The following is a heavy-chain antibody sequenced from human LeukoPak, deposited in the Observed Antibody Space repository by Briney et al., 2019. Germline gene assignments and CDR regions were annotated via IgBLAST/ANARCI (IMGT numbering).Heavy chain of an antibody. CDR2: MNSDGSST. Sequence: GGSLRLSCAASGFTFSSYWMHWVRQPPGKGRVWVSRMNSDGSSTNYADSVKGRFTISRDNAKNTLYLQMNSLRAEDTAVYYCARADRYSYNWYWDFWGQGTPVTVSS. J-gene: IGHJ4*02. V-gene: IGHV3-74*01. CDR3: ARADRYSYNWYWDF. CDR1: GFTFSSYW. D-gene: IGHD6-13*01.